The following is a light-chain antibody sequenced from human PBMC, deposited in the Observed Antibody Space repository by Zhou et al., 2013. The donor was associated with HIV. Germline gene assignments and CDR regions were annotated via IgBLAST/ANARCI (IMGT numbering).Light chain of an antibody. Sequence: DIQMTQSPSSLSASVGDRVTITCRASQSISTYLNWYQQRPGKAPKLLIYGTTTLQSGVPSRFSGGGSGTDFTLTISSLQPEDFGSYYCQQFARYPITFGQGTRLDI. J-gene: IGKJ5*01. V-gene: IGKV1-39*01. CDR3: QQFARYPIT. CDR1: QSISTY. CDR2: GTT.